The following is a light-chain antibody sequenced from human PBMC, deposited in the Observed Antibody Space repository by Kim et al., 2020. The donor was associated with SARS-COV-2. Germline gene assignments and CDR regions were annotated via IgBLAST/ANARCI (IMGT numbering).Light chain of an antibody. J-gene: IGKJ1*01. CDR1: QSVSSN. Sequence: SPGERATLSCRASQSVSSNLAWYQQKPGQAPRLLIYGASTRATGIRARFSGSGSGTEFTLTISSLQSEDFAVYYCQQYNNWPPWTFGQGTKVEIK. CDR2: GAS. V-gene: IGKV3-15*01. CDR3: QQYNNWPPWT.